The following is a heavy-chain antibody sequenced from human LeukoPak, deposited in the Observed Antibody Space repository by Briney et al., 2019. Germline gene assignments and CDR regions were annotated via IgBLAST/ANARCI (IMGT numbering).Heavy chain of an antibody. V-gene: IGHV4-4*07. J-gene: IGHJ4*02. Sequence: PSETLSLTCTVSGGSISSYYWSWIRQPAGQGLEWIGRIYTSGGTNYNPSLKSRVTMSVDTSKNQFSLKLSSVTAADTAVYYCALSGYDPSDDYWGQGTLVTVSS. CDR2: IYTSGGT. CDR1: GGSISSYY. CDR3: ALSGYDPSDDY. D-gene: IGHD5-12*01.